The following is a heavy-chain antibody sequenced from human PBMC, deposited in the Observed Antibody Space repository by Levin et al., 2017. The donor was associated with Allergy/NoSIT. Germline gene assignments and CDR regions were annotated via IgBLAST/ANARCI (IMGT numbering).Heavy chain of an antibody. CDR2: IHHTGTT. D-gene: IGHD6-19*01. J-gene: IGHJ4*02. CDR1: GTPFSASNW. V-gene: IGHV4-4*02. CDR3: ASHDSSHWSRPFDY. Sequence: SGGSLRLSCTVSGTPFSASNWWSWLRQTPGRGLEWIGEIHHTGTTSYNSSLKSRVSMSTDESKNKFSLTLTSVTVADTATYYCASHDSSHWSRPFDYWGQGRLVIVSS.